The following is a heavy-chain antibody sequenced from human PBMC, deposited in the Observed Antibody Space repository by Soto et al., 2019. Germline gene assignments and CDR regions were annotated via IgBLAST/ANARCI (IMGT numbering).Heavy chain of an antibody. CDR3: ARDWVGLGY. CDR2: IIKDGSEK. CDR1: GFTFSHYW. V-gene: IGHV3-7*03. D-gene: IGHD2-15*01. J-gene: IGHJ4*02. Sequence: PGGSLRLSCEASGFTFSHYWMTWVRQAPGKGLEWVANIIKDGSEKSYVDSVKGRFTVSRDNARNSLYLEMNSLRVEDTTVYYCARDWVGLGYWGQGTLVTVSS.